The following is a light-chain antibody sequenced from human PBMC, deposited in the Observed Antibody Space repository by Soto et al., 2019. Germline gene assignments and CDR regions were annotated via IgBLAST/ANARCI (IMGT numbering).Light chain of an antibody. CDR1: TSAVGGYNY. J-gene: IGLJ2*01. CDR2: EVS. CDR3: SSYTSSSTRV. Sequence: QSALTQPASVPGSPGRSITCSCPGPTSAVGGYNYVSGYQQNPGKAPKLIIYEVSNRPSGVSNRFSGSKSGNTASLTIAGLQAEDEADYYCSSYTSSSTRVFGGGTQLTVL. V-gene: IGLV2-14*01.